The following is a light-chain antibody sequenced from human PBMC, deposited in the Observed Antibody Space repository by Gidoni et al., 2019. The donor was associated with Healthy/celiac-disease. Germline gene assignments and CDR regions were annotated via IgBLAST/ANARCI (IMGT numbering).Light chain of an antibody. CDR3: SSYTSSSTLV. J-gene: IGLJ1*01. Sequence: QSALTQPASVSWSPGQSITISCTGTSSDVGVYNYFSWYQQHTGKAPKLMIYDVSNRPSGVSNRFSGSKSGNTASLTISGLQAEEEADYYCSSYTSSSTLVFGTGTKVTVL. V-gene: IGLV2-14*01. CDR1: SSDVGVYNY. CDR2: DVS.